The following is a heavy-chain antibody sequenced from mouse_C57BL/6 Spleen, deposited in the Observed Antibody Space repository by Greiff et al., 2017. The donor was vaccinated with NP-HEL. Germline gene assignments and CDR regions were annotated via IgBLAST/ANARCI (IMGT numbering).Heavy chain of an antibody. D-gene: IGHD2-1*01. V-gene: IGHV5-15*01. J-gene: IGHJ1*03. CDR2: ISNLAYSI. CDR3: ARQDYGNWYFDV. Sequence: DVHLVESGGGLVQPGGSLKLSCAASGFTFSDYGMAWVRQAPRKGPEWVAFISNLAYSIYYADTVTGRFTISRENAKNTLYLEMSSLRSEDTAMYYCARQDYGNWYFDVWGTGTTVTVSS. CDR1: GFTFSDYG.